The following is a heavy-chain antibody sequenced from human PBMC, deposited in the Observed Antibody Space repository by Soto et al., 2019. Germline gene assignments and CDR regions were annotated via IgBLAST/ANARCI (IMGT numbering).Heavy chain of an antibody. V-gene: IGHV1-69*13. J-gene: IGHJ4*02. CDR1: GGTFSSYA. Sequence: SVKVSCKASGGTFSSYAISWVRQAPGQGLEWMGGIIPIFGTANYAQKFQGRVTITADESTSTAYMELSSLRSEDTAVYYCAIGLRFLEWTDFDYWGQGTLVTVSS. D-gene: IGHD3-3*01. CDR3: AIGLRFLEWTDFDY. CDR2: IIPIFGTA.